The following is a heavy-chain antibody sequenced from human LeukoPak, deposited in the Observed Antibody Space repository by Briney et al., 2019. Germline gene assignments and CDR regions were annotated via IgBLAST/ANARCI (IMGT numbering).Heavy chain of an antibody. J-gene: IGHJ4*02. CDR1: GFTFSSYA. CDR2: ISGSGGST. D-gene: IGHD6-13*01. CDR3: AKVAAAASDY. V-gene: IGHV3-23*01. Sequence: GGSLRLSCAASGFTFSSYAMSWLRQPPGKGLDWVSAISGSGGSTSYADSVKGRFTISRDNSKNTLYLQMNSLRAEDTAVYYCAKVAAAASDYWGQGTLVTVSS.